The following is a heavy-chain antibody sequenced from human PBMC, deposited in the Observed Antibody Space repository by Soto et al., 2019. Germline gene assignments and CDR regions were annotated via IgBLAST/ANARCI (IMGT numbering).Heavy chain of an antibody. V-gene: IGHV4-34*01. CDR1: GGSFSGYY. CDR2: INHSGST. D-gene: IGHD3-3*02. Sequence: PSETLSLTCAVYGGSFSGYYWSWIRQPPGKGLEWIGEINHSGSTNYNPSLKSRVTISVDTSKNQFSLKLSSVTAADTVVYYCARGHHFWSGYPLLFWFDPWGQGTLVTVSS. CDR3: ARGHHFWSGYPLLFWFDP. J-gene: IGHJ5*02.